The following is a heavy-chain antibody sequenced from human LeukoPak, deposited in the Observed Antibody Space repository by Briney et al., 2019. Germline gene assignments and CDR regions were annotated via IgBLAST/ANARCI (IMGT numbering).Heavy chain of an antibody. CDR2: VYSGGST. V-gene: IGHV3-66*02. Sequence: GGSLRLSCAASGITARSDHMSWVRQAPGKGLEWVSTVYSGGSTYYADSVKGRFTISRDNSKNTLYLQMNSLRAEDTAVYYCARDPFVWEPSAFDYWGQGTLVTVSS. J-gene: IGHJ4*02. CDR3: ARDPFVWEPSAFDY. D-gene: IGHD1-26*01. CDR1: GITARSDH.